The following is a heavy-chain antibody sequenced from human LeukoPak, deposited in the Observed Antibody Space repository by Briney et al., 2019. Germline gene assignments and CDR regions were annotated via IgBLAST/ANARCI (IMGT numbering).Heavy chain of an antibody. J-gene: IGHJ4*02. CDR3: AKFAFRGVIVFDY. Sequence: GGSLRLSCAASGFTFSGYAMSWVREAPGKGLEWVSAISGSGGSTYYADSVKGRFTISRDNSKNTLYLQMNSLRAEDTAVYYCAKFAFRGVIVFDYWGQGTLVTVSS. V-gene: IGHV3-23*01. CDR1: GFTFSGYA. D-gene: IGHD3-16*02. CDR2: ISGSGGST.